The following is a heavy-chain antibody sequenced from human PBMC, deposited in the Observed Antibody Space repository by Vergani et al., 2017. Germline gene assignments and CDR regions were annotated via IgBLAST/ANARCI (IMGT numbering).Heavy chain of an antibody. Sequence: QVQLVQSGAEVKKPGASVKVSCKASGYTFTSYGISWVRQAPGQGLEWMGWINPNTGGTNYAQKFQAWVTMTRDTSISTAYMELSRLRSDDTAVYYCAREMRWLQPPDYYYYYGMDVWGQGTTVTVSS. CDR1: GYTFTSYG. V-gene: IGHV1-2*04. CDR2: INPNTGGT. CDR3: AREMRWLQPPDYYYYYGMDV. J-gene: IGHJ6*02. D-gene: IGHD5-24*01.